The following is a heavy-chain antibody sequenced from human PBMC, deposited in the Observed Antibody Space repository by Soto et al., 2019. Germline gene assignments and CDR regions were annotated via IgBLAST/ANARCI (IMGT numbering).Heavy chain of an antibody. CDR3: ARDTRDLLPDY. CDR1: GGSISSADYY. D-gene: IGHD1-26*01. CDR2: IHNSGST. J-gene: IGHJ4*02. V-gene: IGHV4-31*03. Sequence: LSLTCTVSGGSISSADYYWTWIRQLPGKGLECIGYIHNSGSTYYNPSLSSRVSISQDTSRNQFSLEVTSVIAADTAVYYCARDTRDLLPDYWGQG.